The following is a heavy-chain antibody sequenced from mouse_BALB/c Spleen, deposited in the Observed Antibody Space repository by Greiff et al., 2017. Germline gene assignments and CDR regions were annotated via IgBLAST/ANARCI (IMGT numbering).Heavy chain of an antibody. Sequence: EVMLVESGGGLVKLGGSLKLSCAASGFTFSSYYMSWVRQTPEKRLELVAAINSNGGSTYYPDTVKGRFTISRDNAKNTLYLQMSSLKSEDTALYYCARQGYYGNPNDNWGQGTTLTVAS. CDR3: ARQGYYGNPNDN. J-gene: IGHJ2*01. CDR1: GFTFSSYY. CDR2: INSNGGST. D-gene: IGHD2-1*01. V-gene: IGHV5-6-2*01.